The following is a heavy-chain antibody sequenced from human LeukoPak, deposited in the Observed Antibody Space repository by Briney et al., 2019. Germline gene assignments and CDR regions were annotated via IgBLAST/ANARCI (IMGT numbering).Heavy chain of an antibody. D-gene: IGHD4-23*01. CDR3: AAGPYGGNTPFDY. V-gene: IGHV3-23*01. CDR2: LSPSGASI. Sequence: GGSLRLPCAASGFTFGSYAMSWIRQAPGRGLEWVSSLSPSGASIYYADSVKGRFSISRDNSKNTLYLQMNNLRAEDTALYYCAAGPYGGNTPFDYWGQGTLVTISS. J-gene: IGHJ4*02. CDR1: GFTFGSYA.